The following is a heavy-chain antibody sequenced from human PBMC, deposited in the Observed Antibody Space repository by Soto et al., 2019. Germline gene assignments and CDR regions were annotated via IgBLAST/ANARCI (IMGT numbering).Heavy chain of an antibody. CDR2: ISYDGSNK. CDR3: AKVGQDIVVVGAFDI. V-gene: IGHV3-30*18. CDR1: VFTFSSYG. D-gene: IGHD2-15*01. Sequence: WWSLRLSCSASVFTFSSYGMHWVRQAPGKGLEWVAVISYDGSNKYYADSVKGRFTISRDNSKNTLYLQMNSLRAEDTAVYYCAKVGQDIVVVGAFDIWGQGTMVTVSS. J-gene: IGHJ3*02.